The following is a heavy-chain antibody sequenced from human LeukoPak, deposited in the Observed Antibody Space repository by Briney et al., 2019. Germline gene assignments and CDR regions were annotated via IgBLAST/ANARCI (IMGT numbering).Heavy chain of an antibody. D-gene: IGHD2-2*01. V-gene: IGHV3-48*01. J-gene: IGHJ4*02. CDR3: ARDVGEYCSSTNCYASHY. CDR1: GLTFSFYS. CDR2: ISSFSGTI. Sequence: QPGGSLRLSCAASGLTFSFYSMNWVRQAPGKGLEWVSYISSFSGTINYAESVKGRFTISRDNAKNSLYLQMNSLRSDDTAVYYCARDVGEYCSSTNCYASHYWGQGTLVTVSS.